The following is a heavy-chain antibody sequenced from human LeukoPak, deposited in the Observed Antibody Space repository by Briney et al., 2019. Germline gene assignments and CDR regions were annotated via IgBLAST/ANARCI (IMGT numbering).Heavy chain of an antibody. V-gene: IGHV4-59*08. J-gene: IGHJ3*02. Sequence: SETLSLTCTVSGGSMNNYYWIWIRQPPAKGLAWIGYIYYSGSTTYNPSLKSRVTMSVDTSKTQFSLQLSSVTAADTAVYYCARHTPNRGGDAFDIGGQGAMVTVSS. CDR1: GGSMNNYY. CDR3: ARHTPNRGGDAFDI. D-gene: IGHD7-27*01. CDR2: IYYSGST.